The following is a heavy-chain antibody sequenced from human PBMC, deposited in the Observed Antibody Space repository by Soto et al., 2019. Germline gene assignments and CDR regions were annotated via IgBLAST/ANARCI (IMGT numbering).Heavy chain of an antibody. J-gene: IGHJ6*02. CDR3: AGDPIFCSGGSCYWHGMDV. V-gene: IGHV1-69*13. CDR2: IIPIFGTA. Sequence: GASVKVSCKASGGTFSSYAISWVRQAPGQGLEWMGGIIPIFGTANYAQKFQGRVTITADESTSTAYMELSSLRSEDTAVYYCAGDPIFCSGGSCYWHGMDVWGQGTTVTVSS. D-gene: IGHD2-15*01. CDR1: GGTFSSYA.